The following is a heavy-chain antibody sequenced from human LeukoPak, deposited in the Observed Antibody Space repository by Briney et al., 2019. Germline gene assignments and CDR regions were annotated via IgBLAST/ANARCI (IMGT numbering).Heavy chain of an antibody. V-gene: IGHV4-59*12. D-gene: IGHD1-26*01. CDR1: GGSISSYY. CDR2: IYYSGST. Sequence: PSETLSLTCTVSGGSISSYYWNWIRQTPGKGLEWIGYIYYSGSTNYNPSLKSRVTISVDTSKNQFSLNLTSVTAADTAVYYCARDPLVSGWELLREGFDYWGQGTLVTVSS. CDR3: ARDPLVSGWELLREGFDY. J-gene: IGHJ4*02.